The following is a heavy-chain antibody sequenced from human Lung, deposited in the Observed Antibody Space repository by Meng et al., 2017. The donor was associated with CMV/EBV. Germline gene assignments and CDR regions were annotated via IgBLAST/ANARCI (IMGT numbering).Heavy chain of an antibody. CDR1: GDSITNHNW. CDR3: LRRSGGSV. Sequence: GKLGASGPALVKPWVTRSLTCAVSGDSITNHNWWAWVRQPPGKGLEWIGEIPHRGSSAYNPSLKSRVSMSIDKSKNQFSLKLTSVTAADTAVYHCLRRSGGSVWGQGTLVTVSS. V-gene: IGHV4-4*02. D-gene: IGHD3-10*01. CDR2: IPHRGSS. J-gene: IGHJ1*01.